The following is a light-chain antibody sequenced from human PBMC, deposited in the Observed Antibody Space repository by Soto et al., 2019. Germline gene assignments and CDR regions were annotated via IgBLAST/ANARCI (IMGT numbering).Light chain of an antibody. Sequence: QSVLTQPPSVSGAPGQSFTISCTGTSSDVGSYNRVSWYQQPPGTAPKLMIYEVSNRPSGVPDRFSGSKSGNTASLTISGLQAEDEADYYCSSYTSSSTYVFGTGTKVTVL. CDR2: EVS. CDR3: SSYTSSSTYV. CDR1: SSDVGSYNR. J-gene: IGLJ1*01. V-gene: IGLV2-18*02.